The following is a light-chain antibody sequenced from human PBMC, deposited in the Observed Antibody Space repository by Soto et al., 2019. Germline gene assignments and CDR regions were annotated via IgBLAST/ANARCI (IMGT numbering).Light chain of an antibody. Sequence: EIVLTQSPGTLSLSPGERATLSCRASQSVSSYLAWYQQKPGQAPRRLIYGASNRATGVPDRFSGSGSATDFTLTISRLEPEDFAVYFCQQYGSSPLTFGGGTKVDIK. CDR3: QQYGSSPLT. J-gene: IGKJ4*01. V-gene: IGKV3-20*01. CDR2: GAS. CDR1: QSVSSY.